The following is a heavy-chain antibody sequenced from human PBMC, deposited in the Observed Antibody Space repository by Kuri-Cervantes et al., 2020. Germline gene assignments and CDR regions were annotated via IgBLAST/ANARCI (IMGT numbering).Heavy chain of an antibody. CDR2: IKSKTDGGTT. D-gene: IGHD3-22*01. CDR3: ARELLPLVYYGMDV. Sequence: GESLKISCAASGFTFSSYAMSWVRQAPGKGLEWVGRIKSKTDGGTTDYAAPVKGRFTISRDDSKNTLYLQMNSLRAEDTAVYYCARELLPLVYYGMDVWGQGTTVTVSS. J-gene: IGHJ6*02. V-gene: IGHV3-15*01. CDR1: GFTFSSYA.